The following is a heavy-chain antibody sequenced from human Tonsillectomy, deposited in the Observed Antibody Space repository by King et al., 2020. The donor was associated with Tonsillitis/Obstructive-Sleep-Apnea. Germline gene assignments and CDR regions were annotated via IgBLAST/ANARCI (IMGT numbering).Heavy chain of an antibody. CDR3: ARGWNSVVWYFDY. Sequence: VQLVESGGGVVQPGRSLRLSCAASGFTFSSYAMHWVRQAPGKGLEWVAVISYDESNKYYADSVKGRFTISRDNSKNTLYLQMNILRAEDTAVYYCARGWNSVVWYFDYWGQGTLVTVSS. J-gene: IGHJ4*02. D-gene: IGHD1-7*01. CDR2: ISYDESNK. V-gene: IGHV3-30*04. CDR1: GFTFSSYA.